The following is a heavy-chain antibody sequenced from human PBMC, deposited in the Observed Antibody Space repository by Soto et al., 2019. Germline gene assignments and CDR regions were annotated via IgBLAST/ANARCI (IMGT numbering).Heavy chain of an antibody. D-gene: IGHD6-6*01. CDR3: ARAKAARPNVEIYYYYYGMDV. Sequence: ASVKVSCKASGYTFTGYYMHWVRQAPGQGLEWMGWINPNSGGTNYAQKFQGRVTMTRDTSISTAYMELSRLRSDDTAVYYCARAKAARPNVEIYYYYYGMDVWGQGTTVPVSS. J-gene: IGHJ6*02. V-gene: IGHV1-2*02. CDR1: GYTFTGYY. CDR2: INPNSGGT.